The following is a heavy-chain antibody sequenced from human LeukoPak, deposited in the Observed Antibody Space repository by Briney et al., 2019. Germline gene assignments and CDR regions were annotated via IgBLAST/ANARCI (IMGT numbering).Heavy chain of an antibody. CDR3: ARGIVATRIDY. D-gene: IGHD5-12*01. J-gene: IGHJ4*02. CDR1: GGSISSYY. CDR2: IYYSGST. Sequence: TAETLSLTCTVSGGSISSYYWSWIRQPPGKGLEWIGCIYYSGSTNYNPSLKSRVTISVDTSKNQFSLKLSSVTAADTAVYYCARGIVATRIDYWGQGTLASVSS. V-gene: IGHV4-59*01.